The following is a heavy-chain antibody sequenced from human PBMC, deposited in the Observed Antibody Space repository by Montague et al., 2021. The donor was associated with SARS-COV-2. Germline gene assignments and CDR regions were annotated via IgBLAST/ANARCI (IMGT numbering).Heavy chain of an antibody. CDR1: GFTLTNYY. CDR3: ARGSPGIGMDV. Sequence: SLRLSCAASGFTLTNYYMSWVRQAPGEGLEWVANIRQDGEERNYVASVRGRFTISRDSARNSLYLQMNSLRGDDTAVYYCARGSPGIGMDVWGQGTTVTVSS. CDR2: IRQDGEER. V-gene: IGHV3-7*01. D-gene: IGHD1-26*01. J-gene: IGHJ6*02.